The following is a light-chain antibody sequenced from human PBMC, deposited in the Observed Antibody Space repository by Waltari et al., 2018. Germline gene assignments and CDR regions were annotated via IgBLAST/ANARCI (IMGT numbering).Light chain of an antibody. CDR2: KVS. V-gene: IGKV2-30*02. J-gene: IGKJ1*01. Sequence: DVVMTQSPLSLPVTLGQPASISCRSSQSLIHSDGNTYLNWFQQRPGQSPRRLIYKVSKRESVVPDRFSGSGSGTDFTLKISRVEAEDVGFYYCMQSTQWPRTFGQGTKVEIK. CDR3: MQSTQWPRT. CDR1: QSLIHSDGNTY.